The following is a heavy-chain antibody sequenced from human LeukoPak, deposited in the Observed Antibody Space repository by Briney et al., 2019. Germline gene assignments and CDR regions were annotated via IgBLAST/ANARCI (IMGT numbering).Heavy chain of an antibody. D-gene: IGHD4-23*01. Sequence: ASVKVSCKASGYTFTGYFMHWVRQAPGQGLEWMGWINPNSGGTNYAQKLQGRVTMTRDTSSSTAYMELSSLRSDDTAVYYCARVWFYCGNGVEDYFDYWGQGTLVTVSS. J-gene: IGHJ4*02. CDR1: GYTFTGYF. V-gene: IGHV1-2*02. CDR2: INPNSGGT. CDR3: ARVWFYCGNGVEDYFDY.